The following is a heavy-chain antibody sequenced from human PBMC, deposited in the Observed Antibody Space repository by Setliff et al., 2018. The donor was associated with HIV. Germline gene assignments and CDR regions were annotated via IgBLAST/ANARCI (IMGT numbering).Heavy chain of an antibody. Sequence: ETLSLTCTVSSDSLSSHYWSWIRQPPGKGLEWVGHIYINGITNYSPSLESRVTISVDTSKKQFSLKLSSVTAADTAVYFCARSRGGTTRGYMDVWGKGTTVTVSS. CDR2: IYINGIT. CDR1: SDSLSSHY. J-gene: IGHJ6*03. CDR3: ARSRGGTTRGYMDV. D-gene: IGHD4-17*01. V-gene: IGHV4-4*08.